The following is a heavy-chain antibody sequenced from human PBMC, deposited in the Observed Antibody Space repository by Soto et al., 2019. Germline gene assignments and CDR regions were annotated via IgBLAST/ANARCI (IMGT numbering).Heavy chain of an antibody. V-gene: IGHV1-69*01. Sequence: QVHPVQSSAEVKKPGSSVKVSCKASGGTFTSTAFSWVRQAPGQGLEWMGGIIPVLGTPNYAQKFQARVTITADASTTTVHMELSSLRSDDTAVYYCASSAGLDHLLNYYGLNVWGQGTTVTVSS. J-gene: IGHJ6*02. CDR2: IIPVLGTP. D-gene: IGHD6-13*01. CDR3: ASSAGLDHLLNYYGLNV. CDR1: GGTFTSTA.